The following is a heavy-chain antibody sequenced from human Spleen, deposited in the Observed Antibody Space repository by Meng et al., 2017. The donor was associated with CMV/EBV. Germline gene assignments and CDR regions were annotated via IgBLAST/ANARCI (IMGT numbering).Heavy chain of an antibody. Sequence: TCAVSGGSISSDNWWSWIRQPPGKGLEWIGEIYHSGGTNYNPSLRSRVTISVDKSKSQFSLNLSSVTAADTAVYYCARPTRRGYFDYWGRGTLVTVSS. CDR2: IYHSGGT. CDR3: ARPTRRGYFDY. V-gene: IGHV4-4*02. D-gene: IGHD1-26*01. J-gene: IGHJ4*02. CDR1: GGSISSDNW.